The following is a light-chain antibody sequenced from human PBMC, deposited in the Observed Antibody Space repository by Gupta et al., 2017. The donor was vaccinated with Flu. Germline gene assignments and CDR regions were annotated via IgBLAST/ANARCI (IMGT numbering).Light chain of an antibody. J-gene: IGLJ1*01. V-gene: IGLV2-14*01. CDR2: EVR. CDR3: SSYTSTNTRYV. CDR1: SADVGDYNY. Sequence: QSALTQPASVSGSPGQSITISCTGPSADVGDYNYFSWYHPHPGEAPKLIISEVRSRPSGVSNRFSGSKSGNTASLTISGLQAEDEADYYCSSYTSTNTRYVFGTGTRVTVL.